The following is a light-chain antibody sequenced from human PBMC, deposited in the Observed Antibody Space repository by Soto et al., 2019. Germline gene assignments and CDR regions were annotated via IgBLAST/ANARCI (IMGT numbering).Light chain of an antibody. J-gene: IGKJ4*01. V-gene: IGKV1-39*01. CDR2: AAS. CDR1: QSINSY. Sequence: DIQMTQSPSSLSASVGDRVTITCRASQSINSYLNWYQQKPGKAPKLLIYAASSLQSGVPSRFSGSGSGTDFTLTISSLQPEDFATYYCRQSTNTPITFGGGTKVEIK. CDR3: RQSTNTPIT.